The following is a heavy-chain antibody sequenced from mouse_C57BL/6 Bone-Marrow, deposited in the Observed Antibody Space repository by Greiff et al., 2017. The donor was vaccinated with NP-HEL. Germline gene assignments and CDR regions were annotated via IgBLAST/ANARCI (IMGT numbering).Heavy chain of an antibody. CDR2: IFPGDGDT. D-gene: IGHD1-1*01. J-gene: IGHJ2*01. CDR1: GYAFSSYW. Sequence: QLQQSGAELVKPGASVKISCKASGYAFSSYWMNWVKQRPGKGLEWIGQIFPGDGDTNYNGKFKGKATLTADKSSRTAYMQLSSLTSEDSAVYFCARYYGSSYYVDYGGQGTTLTVSS. V-gene: IGHV1-80*01. CDR3: ARYYGSSYYVDY.